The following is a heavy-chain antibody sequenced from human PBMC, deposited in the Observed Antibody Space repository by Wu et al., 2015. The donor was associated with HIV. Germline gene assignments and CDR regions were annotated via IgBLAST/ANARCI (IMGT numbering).Heavy chain of an antibody. Sequence: QVQLVQSGAEVKKPGSSVKVSCKASGGTFSSYAISWVRQAPGQGLEWMGWTNLNTGGTNYAPKFQGRVTMTRDTSISTAYIELSRLTSDDTAVYYCARDELFRVDDAFDMWGQGDTGHRLF. V-gene: IGHV1-2*02. D-gene: IGHD3-10*01. CDR1: GGTFSSYA. J-gene: IGHJ3*02. CDR2: TNLNTGGT. CDR3: ARDELFRVDDAFDM.